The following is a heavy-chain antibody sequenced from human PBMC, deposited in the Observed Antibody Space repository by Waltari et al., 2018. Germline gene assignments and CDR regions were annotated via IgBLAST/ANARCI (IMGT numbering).Heavy chain of an antibody. Sequence: EVQLLESGGGLVQPGGSLRLSCAASGFTFSRYAMSWVRQAPGKGLEWVSVIYSGGSTYYADSVKGRFTISRDNSKNTLYLQMNSLRAEDTAVYYCGAPPGSPTDYWGQGTLVTVSS. CDR1: GFTFSRYA. CDR2: IYSGGST. J-gene: IGHJ4*02. CDR3: GAPPGSPTDY. D-gene: IGHD3-10*01. V-gene: IGHV3-23*03.